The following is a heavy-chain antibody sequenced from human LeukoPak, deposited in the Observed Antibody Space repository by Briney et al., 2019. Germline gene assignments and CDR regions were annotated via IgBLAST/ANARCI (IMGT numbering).Heavy chain of an antibody. CDR1: GYSFTDYY. CDR2: INPNSGGT. Sequence: ASVKVSFKTSGYSFTDYYMHWVRPAPGQGLEWMGWINPNSGGTSAAQKFQGRVTMTRDTSITTVYMEVSWLTSDDTAIYYCARADRLHGGPYLIGPWGQGTLVTVSS. V-gene: IGHV1-2*02. J-gene: IGHJ5*02. D-gene: IGHD2-21*01. CDR3: ARADRLHGGPYLIGP.